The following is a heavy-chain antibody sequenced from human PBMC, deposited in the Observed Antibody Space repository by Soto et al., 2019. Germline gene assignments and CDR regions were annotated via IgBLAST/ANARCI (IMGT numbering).Heavy chain of an antibody. J-gene: IGHJ4*02. CDR3: ARREFTMIVVVTGT. Sequence: SETLSLTCAVYGGSFSGYYWSWIRQPPGKGLEWIGEINHSGSTNYNPSLKSRVTISVDTSKNQFSLKLSSVTAADTAVYYCARREFTMIVVVTGTWGQGTLVTVSS. D-gene: IGHD3-22*01. CDR1: GGSFSGYY. V-gene: IGHV4-34*01. CDR2: INHSGST.